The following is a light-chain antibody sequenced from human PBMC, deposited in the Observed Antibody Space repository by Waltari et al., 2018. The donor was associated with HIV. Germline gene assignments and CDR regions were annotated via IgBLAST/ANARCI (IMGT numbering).Light chain of an antibody. Sequence: QSALTQPASVSGSPGQSITISCTGTSSDVGSYNLFSWYQQHPGKAPKLMIYEGSKRPSGVSNRFSGSKSGNTASLTISGLQAEDEADYHCCSYAGSSSYVVFGGGTKLTVL. V-gene: IGLV2-23*01. J-gene: IGLJ2*01. CDR1: SSDVGSYNL. CDR2: EGS. CDR3: CSYAGSSSYVV.